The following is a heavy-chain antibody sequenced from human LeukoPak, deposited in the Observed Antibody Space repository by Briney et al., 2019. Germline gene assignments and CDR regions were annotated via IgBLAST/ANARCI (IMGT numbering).Heavy chain of an antibody. J-gene: IGHJ6*03. V-gene: IGHV4-30-2*01. D-gene: IGHD6-6*01. CDR3: ARVGQLGVLHYMDV. Sequence: ASQTLSLTCTVSGGSISSGGYYWSWIRQPPGKGLEWIGYIYHSGSTYYNPSLKSRVTISVDRSKNQFSLKLSSVTAADTAVYYCARVGQLGVLHYMDVWGKGTTVTVSS. CDR2: IYHSGST. CDR1: GGSISSGGYY.